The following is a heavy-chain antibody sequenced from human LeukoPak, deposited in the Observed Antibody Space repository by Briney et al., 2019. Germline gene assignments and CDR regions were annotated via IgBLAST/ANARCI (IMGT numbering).Heavy chain of an antibody. CDR1: GGSINSYY. D-gene: IGHD3-22*01. CDR3: ARVGGDSSAYYFFPIVY. J-gene: IGHJ4*02. V-gene: IGHV4-59*01. Sequence: SETLSLTCTVSGGSINSYYWSWIRQPPGKGLEWIGYTYYSGSTNYNPSLKSRVTISVDTSKNQFSLKLSSVTAADTAVYYCARVGGDSSAYYFFPIVYWGQGTLVTVSS. CDR2: TYYSGST.